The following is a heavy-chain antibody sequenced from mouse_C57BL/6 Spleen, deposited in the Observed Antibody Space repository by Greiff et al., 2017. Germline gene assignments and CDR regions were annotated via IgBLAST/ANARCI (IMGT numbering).Heavy chain of an antibody. Sequence: EVQLVESGGGLVKPGGSLKLSCAASGFTFSDYGMHWVRQAPEKGLEWVAYLSSGSSTIYYADTVKGRFTISRDNAKNTLFLQMTSLRSEDTAMYYCARPYYGSSRYYAMDYWGQGTSVTVSS. D-gene: IGHD1-1*01. CDR2: LSSGSSTI. J-gene: IGHJ4*01. CDR1: GFTFSDYG. V-gene: IGHV5-17*01. CDR3: ARPYYGSSRYYAMDY.